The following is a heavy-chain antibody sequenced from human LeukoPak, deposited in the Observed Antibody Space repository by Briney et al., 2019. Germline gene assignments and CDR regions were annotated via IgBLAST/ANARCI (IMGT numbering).Heavy chain of an antibody. J-gene: IGHJ6*03. D-gene: IGHD6-13*01. Sequence: GASVKVSCKASGYTFTSYGISWVRQAPGQGLEWMGWMNPNSGNTGYAQKFQGRVTITRNTSISTAYMELSSLRSEDTAVYYCARGLGISSSWYYYYYYYMDVWGKGTTVTVSS. CDR1: GYTFTSYG. CDR3: ARGLGISSSWYYYYYYYMDV. CDR2: MNPNSGNT. V-gene: IGHV1-8*03.